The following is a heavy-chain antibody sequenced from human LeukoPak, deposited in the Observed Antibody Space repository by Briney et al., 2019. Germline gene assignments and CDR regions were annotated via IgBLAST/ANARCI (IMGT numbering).Heavy chain of an antibody. CDR3: AKDNYYYDTFDI. D-gene: IGHD3-10*01. Sequence: QSGGSLRLSCAASGFTFSSYAMSWVRQAPGKGLEWVSAISGSGGSTYYADSVKGRFTISRDNSKNTLYLQMNSLRAEDTAVYYCAKDNYYYDTFDIWGQGTMVTVSS. CDR1: GFTFSSYA. CDR2: ISGSGGST. J-gene: IGHJ3*02. V-gene: IGHV3-23*01.